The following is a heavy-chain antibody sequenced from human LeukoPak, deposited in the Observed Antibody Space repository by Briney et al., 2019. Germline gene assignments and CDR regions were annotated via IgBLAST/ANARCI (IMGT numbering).Heavy chain of an antibody. CDR2: ISGSGGST. CDR1: GFTFSSYA. CDR3: ATEGFKYDSSGYYYYYGMDV. D-gene: IGHD3-22*01. V-gene: IGHV3-23*01. J-gene: IGHJ6*02. Sequence: PGGSLRLSCAASGFTFSSYAMSWVRQAPGKGLEWVSAISGSGGSTYYADSVKGRFTISRDNSKNTLYLQMNSLRAEDTAVYYCATEGFKYDSSGYYYYYGMDVWGQGTTVTVSS.